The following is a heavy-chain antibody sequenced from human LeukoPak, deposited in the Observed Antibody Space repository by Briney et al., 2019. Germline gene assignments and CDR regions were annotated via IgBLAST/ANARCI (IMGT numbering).Heavy chain of an antibody. V-gene: IGHV4-59*01. Sequence: PSETLSLTCTVSGASISTYYWSWIRQPPEKGLEWIGCIYYSGSTNYNPSLKSRVTISVDTSKNQFSLNLRSVTAADTAVYYCARQVTVGSFFDYWGQGTLVTVSS. CDR2: IYYSGST. CDR1: GASISTYY. CDR3: ARQVTVGSFFDY. D-gene: IGHD2-21*02. J-gene: IGHJ4*02.